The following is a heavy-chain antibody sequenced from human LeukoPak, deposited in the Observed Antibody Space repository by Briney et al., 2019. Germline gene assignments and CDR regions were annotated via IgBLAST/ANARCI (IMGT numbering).Heavy chain of an antibody. CDR1: GYTLTELS. CDR3: ATQLTLTAYYRAYYFDY. V-gene: IGHV1-24*01. D-gene: IGHD3-9*01. J-gene: IGHJ4*02. CDR2: FDPEDGET. Sequence: ASVKVSCKVSGYTLTELSMHWVRQAPGKGLEWMGGFDPEDGETIYAQKFQGRVTMTEDTSTDTAYMELSSLRSEDTAVYYCATQLTLTAYYRAYYFDYWGQGTLVTVSS.